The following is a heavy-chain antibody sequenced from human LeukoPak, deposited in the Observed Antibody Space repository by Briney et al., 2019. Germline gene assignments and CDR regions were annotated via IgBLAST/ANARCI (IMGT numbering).Heavy chain of an antibody. D-gene: IGHD3-10*01. J-gene: IGHJ4*02. V-gene: IGHV4-34*01. CDR3: ASSLGEPDY. Sequence: PSETLSLTCAVYGGSFSGYYWSWIRQPPGKGLEWIGEINHSGSTNYNPSLKSRVTISVDTSKNQFSLKLSSVTAADTAVYYCASSLGEPDYWGQGTLVTVSS. CDR2: INHSGST. CDR1: GGSFSGYY.